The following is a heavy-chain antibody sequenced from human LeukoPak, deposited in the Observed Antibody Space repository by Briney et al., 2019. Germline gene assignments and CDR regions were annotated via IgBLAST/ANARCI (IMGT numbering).Heavy chain of an antibody. CDR1: GYTFTSYG. CDR3: ARAASRGIVGATQSLGY. CDR2: ISAYNGNT. J-gene: IGHJ4*02. V-gene: IGHV1-18*01. D-gene: IGHD1-26*01. Sequence: GASVKVSCKASGYTFTSYGISWVRQAPGQGLEWMGWISAYNGNTNYAQKLQGRVTMTTDTSTSTAYMELRSLRSDDTAVYYCARAASRGIVGATQSLGYWGQGTLVTVSS.